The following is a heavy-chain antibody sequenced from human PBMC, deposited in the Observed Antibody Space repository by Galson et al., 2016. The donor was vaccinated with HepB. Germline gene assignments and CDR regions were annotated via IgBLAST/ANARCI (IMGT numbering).Heavy chain of an antibody. CDR2: IYIRGTP. CDR1: GFTVSNNY. Sequence: SLRLSCAASGFTVSNNYMTWVRQAPGKGLEWVSVIYIRGTPYYADSVKGRFTISRDNSKNTLYLQMDSLRAEDTAVYSCARPLYDFWSGLIDWGQGTLVTVSS. CDR3: ARPLYDFWSGLID. D-gene: IGHD3-3*01. J-gene: IGHJ4*02. V-gene: IGHV3-53*01.